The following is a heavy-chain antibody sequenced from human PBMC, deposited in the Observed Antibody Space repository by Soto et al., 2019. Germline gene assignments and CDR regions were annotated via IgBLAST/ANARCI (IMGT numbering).Heavy chain of an antibody. J-gene: IGHJ4*02. CDR2: VGTAGDT. D-gene: IGHD6-13*01. CDR1: GFTFSSYD. V-gene: IGHV3-13*04. Sequence: EVQLVESGGGLVQPGGSLRLSCAATGFTFSSYDMHWVRQATGKGLEWVSAVGTAGDTYYPGSVKGRFTIAREHAKNSLYLQMHSLRAGDTAVYYCARAGRGAAAAYWGQGTLVTVSS. CDR3: ARAGRGAAAAY.